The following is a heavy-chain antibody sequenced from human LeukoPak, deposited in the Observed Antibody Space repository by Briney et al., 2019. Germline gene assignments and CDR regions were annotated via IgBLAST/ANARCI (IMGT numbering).Heavy chain of an antibody. J-gene: IGHJ4*02. Sequence: PGGSLRLSCAASGFIFSDYRINWVRQAPGKGPEWVSYISSDGSIMYYADSVKGRFTISRDNAQSSLFLQMNSLRAEDTAVYYCARDGRYRAPFDTWGQETRVTVPP. CDR1: GFIFSDYR. CDR2: ISSDGSIM. D-gene: IGHD3-9*01. V-gene: IGHV3-48*01. CDR3: ARDGRYRAPFDT.